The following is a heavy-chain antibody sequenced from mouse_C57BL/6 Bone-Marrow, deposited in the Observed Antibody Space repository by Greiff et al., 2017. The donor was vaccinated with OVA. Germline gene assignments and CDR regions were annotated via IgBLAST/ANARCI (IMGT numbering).Heavy chain of an antibody. CDR2: IDPSDSYT. V-gene: IGHV1-50*01. CDR1: GYTFTSYW. J-gene: IGHJ2*01. D-gene: IGHD4-1*01. Sequence: QVQLQQPGAELVKPGASVKLSCKASGYTFTSYWMQWVKQRPGQGLEWIGEIDPSDSYTNYNQKFKGKATLTADTSSSTAYMQLSSLTSEDSAVYYCARKLGRDYFDYWGQGTTLTVSS. CDR3: ARKLGRDYFDY.